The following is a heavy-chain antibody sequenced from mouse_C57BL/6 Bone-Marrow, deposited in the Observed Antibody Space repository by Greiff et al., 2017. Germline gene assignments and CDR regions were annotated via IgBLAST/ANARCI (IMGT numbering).Heavy chain of an antibody. CDR3: TRSKLY. Sequence: QVQLQQSGAELVRPGASVTLSCKASGYTFTDYEMHWVKQTPVHGLEWIGAIDPETGGTAYNQKFKGKAILTADKSSSTAYMELRSLASEDSAVYYCTRSKLYWGQGTLVTVSA. CDR2: IDPETGGT. J-gene: IGHJ3*01. CDR1: GYTFTDYE. V-gene: IGHV1-15*01.